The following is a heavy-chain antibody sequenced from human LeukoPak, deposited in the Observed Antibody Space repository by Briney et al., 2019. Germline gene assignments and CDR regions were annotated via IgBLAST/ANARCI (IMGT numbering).Heavy chain of an antibody. CDR2: IGTAGDT. V-gene: IGHV3-13*01. Sequence: PGGSLRLSCAASGFTFSSYDMHWVRQATGKGLEWVSAIGTAGDTYYPGSVKGRLTISRENAKNSLYLQMNSLRAGDTAVYYCARASSGWYGYYYYGMDVWGQGTTVTVSS. D-gene: IGHD6-19*01. CDR3: ARASSGWYGYYYYGMDV. J-gene: IGHJ6*02. CDR1: GFTFSSYD.